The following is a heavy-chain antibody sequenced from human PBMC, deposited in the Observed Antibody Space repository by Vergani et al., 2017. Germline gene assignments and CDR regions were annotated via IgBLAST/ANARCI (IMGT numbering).Heavy chain of an antibody. CDR1: GGTFSSYA. D-gene: IGHD3-16*02. CDR3: AKDIGGSKDY. V-gene: IGHV3-23*04. J-gene: IGHJ4*02. Sequence: VQLVQSGAEVKKPGSSVKVSCKASGGTFSSYAMSWVRQAPGKGLEWVSAISGSGGSTYYADSVKGRFTISRDNSKNTLYLQMNSLRAEDTAVYYCAKDIGGSKDYWGQGTLVTVSS. CDR2: ISGSGGST.